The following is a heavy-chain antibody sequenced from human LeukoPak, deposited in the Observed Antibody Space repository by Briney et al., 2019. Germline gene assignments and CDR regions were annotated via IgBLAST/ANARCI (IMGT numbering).Heavy chain of an antibody. J-gene: IGHJ4*02. Sequence: PGGSLRLSCAASGFTFSTYEMNWVRQAPGKGLEWVSYIPSSGSTIYYVDSVKGRFTISRDNAKNSLYLRMNSLRVEDTAVYYCAREATGATGYFDYWGQGTLVTVSS. D-gene: IGHD1-26*01. V-gene: IGHV3-48*03. CDR2: IPSSGSTI. CDR3: AREATGATGYFDY. CDR1: GFTFSTYE.